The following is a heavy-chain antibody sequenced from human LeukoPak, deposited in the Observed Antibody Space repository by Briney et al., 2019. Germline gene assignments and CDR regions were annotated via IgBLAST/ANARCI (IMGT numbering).Heavy chain of an antibody. D-gene: IGHD2-2*01. CDR2: ISYDGSNK. CDR3: ARDIVVVPADASLDGMDV. CDR1: GFTFSSCA. Sequence: GGSLRLSCAASGFTFSSCAMHWVRQAPGKGLEWVAVISYDGSNKYYADSVKGRFTISRDNSKNTLYLQMNSLRAEDTAVYYCARDIVVVPADASLDGMDVWGQGTTVTVSS. J-gene: IGHJ6*02. V-gene: IGHV3-30-3*01.